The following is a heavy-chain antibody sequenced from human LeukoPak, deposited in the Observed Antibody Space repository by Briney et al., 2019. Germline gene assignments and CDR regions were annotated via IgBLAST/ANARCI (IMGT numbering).Heavy chain of an antibody. V-gene: IGHV1-2*02. CDR3: ARAVVVVVAATRVNDY. D-gene: IGHD2-15*01. CDR1: GYTFTGFY. Sequence: ASVKVSCKASGYTFTGFYMHWLRQAPGHGLEWMGWINPNSGGTNYAQKFQGRVTMTRDTSISTAYMELSRLRSDDTVVYYCARAVVVVVAATRVNDYWGQGTLVTVSS. J-gene: IGHJ4*02. CDR2: INPNSGGT.